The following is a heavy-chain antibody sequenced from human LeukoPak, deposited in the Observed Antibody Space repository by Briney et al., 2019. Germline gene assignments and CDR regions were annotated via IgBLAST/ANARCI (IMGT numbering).Heavy chain of an antibody. CDR3: ARAGETRLGDFWSGYNWFDP. V-gene: IGHV3-30-3*01. J-gene: IGHJ5*02. CDR2: ISYDGSNK. CDR1: GFTFSSYA. Sequence: PGGSLRLSCAASGFTFSSYAMHWVRQAPGKGLEWVAVISYDGSNKYYADSVKSRFTISRDNSKNTLYLQMNSLRAEDTAVYYCARAGETRLGDFWSGYNWFDPWGQGTLVTVSS. D-gene: IGHD3-3*01.